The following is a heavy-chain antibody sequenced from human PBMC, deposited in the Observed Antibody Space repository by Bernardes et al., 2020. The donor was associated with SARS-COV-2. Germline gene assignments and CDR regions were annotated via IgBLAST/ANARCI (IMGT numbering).Heavy chain of an antibody. CDR3: AILVRGGAFDA. CDR1: GSTLSFFS. D-gene: IGHD3-3*01. V-gene: IGHV1-24*01. J-gene: IGHJ3*01. CDR2: YNPADGET. Sequence: ASVQVSCKVSGSTLSFFSIHWVRQTPGKGLEWIGGYNPADGETMFAQNLQGRATMSEDTSTDTAYMELTSLKSEDTATYYCAILVRGGAFDAWGQGTKVTVSS.